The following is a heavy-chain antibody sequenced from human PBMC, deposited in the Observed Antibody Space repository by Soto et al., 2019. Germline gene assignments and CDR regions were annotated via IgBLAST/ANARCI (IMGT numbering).Heavy chain of an antibody. V-gene: IGHV3-23*01. CDR3: AKGLGAVFPDSRPFDY. J-gene: IGHJ4*02. Sequence: EVQLLESGGDLVQPGGSLRLSCAASGFIFRSYTMSWVRQSPGKELEWLSTISTTGDSTFYTDSVKGRFTISRDSSRNTLYLQMDSLRAHDTAVHFPAKGLGAVFPDSRPFDYWGQGTLVTVFS. CDR1: GFIFRSYT. CDR2: ISTTGDST. D-gene: IGHD3-9*01.